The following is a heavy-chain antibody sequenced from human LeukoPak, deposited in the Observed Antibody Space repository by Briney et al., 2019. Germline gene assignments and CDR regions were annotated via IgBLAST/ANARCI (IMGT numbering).Heavy chain of an antibody. Sequence: GGSLRLSCAASGFTFSSYSMNWVRQAPGKGLEWVSSISSSSSYIYYADSVKGRFTISRDNAKNSLYLQMNSLRAEDTAVYYCARGAIAAAGTRGVYYFDYWGQGTLVTVSS. CDR2: ISSSSSYI. D-gene: IGHD6-13*01. J-gene: IGHJ4*02. CDR1: GFTFSSYS. CDR3: ARGAIAAAGTRGVYYFDY. V-gene: IGHV3-21*01.